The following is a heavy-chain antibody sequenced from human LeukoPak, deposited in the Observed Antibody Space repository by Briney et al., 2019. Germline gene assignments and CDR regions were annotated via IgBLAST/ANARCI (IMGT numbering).Heavy chain of an antibody. CDR2: ISAYNGNT. V-gene: IGHV1-18*01. CDR3: ARNDNHPDYYDSSGNFDY. CDR1: GYTFTSYG. Sequence: ASVKVSCKASGYTFTSYGISWVRQAPGQGLEWMGWISAYNGNTNYAQKLQGRVTMTTDTSTSTAYMELSSLRSEDTAVYYCARNDNHPDYYDSSGNFDYWGQGTLVTVSS. J-gene: IGHJ4*02. D-gene: IGHD3-22*01.